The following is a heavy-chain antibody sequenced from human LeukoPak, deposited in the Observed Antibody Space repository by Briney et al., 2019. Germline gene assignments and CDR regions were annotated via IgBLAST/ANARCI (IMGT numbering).Heavy chain of an antibody. CDR3: AKERSFGPRDFDY. CDR2: ISYDGSVI. CDR1: GFTLSNFG. Sequence: GGSLRLSCAASGFTLSNFGMHWVRRAPGQGVEWMTVISYDGSVIYNADSVKGRFTISRDNSKNTLYLQMDSLRADDTAVYYCAKERSFGPRDFDYWGQGTLVTVSS. V-gene: IGHV3-30*18. J-gene: IGHJ4*02. D-gene: IGHD3-10*01.